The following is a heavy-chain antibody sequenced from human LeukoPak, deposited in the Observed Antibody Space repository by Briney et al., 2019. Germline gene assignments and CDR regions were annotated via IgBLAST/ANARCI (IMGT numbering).Heavy chain of an antibody. J-gene: IGHJ5*02. CDR3: ARDLRGDTNNWFDP. V-gene: IGHV3-7*01. D-gene: IGHD3-10*01. CDR2: IKSDGGEK. CDR1: GLTFSSYW. Sequence: GGSLRLSCAASGLTFSSYWMNWVRQAPGKGLEWVAVIKSDGGEKYYVDSVKGRFTISRDNAKISLYLQLNSLRAEDTAVYYCARDLRGDTNNWFDPWGQGTLVTVSS.